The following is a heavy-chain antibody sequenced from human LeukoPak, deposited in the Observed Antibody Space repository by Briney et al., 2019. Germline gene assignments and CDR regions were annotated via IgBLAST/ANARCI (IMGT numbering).Heavy chain of an antibody. CDR3: ARDVPLAHMYYDFWSGPNWFDP. D-gene: IGHD3-3*01. V-gene: IGHV1-18*01. CDR2: ISAYNGNT. CDR1: GYTFTSYG. J-gene: IGHJ5*02. Sequence: VASVKVSCKASGYTFTSYGISWVRQAPGQWLEWMGWISAYNGNTNYAQKLQGRVTMTTDTSTSTAYMELRSLRSDDTAVYYCARDVPLAHMYYDFWSGPNWFDPWGQGTLVTVSS.